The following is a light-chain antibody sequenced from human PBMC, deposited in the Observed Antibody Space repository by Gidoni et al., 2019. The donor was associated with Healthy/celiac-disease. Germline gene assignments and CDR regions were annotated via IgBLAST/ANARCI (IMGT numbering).Light chain of an antibody. J-gene: IGKJ2*01. CDR3: QQSYSTPNT. V-gene: IGKV1-39*01. CDR1: QSISSY. Sequence: DIQMTPSPSSLSASVGDRVTITCRASQSISSYLNWYQQKPGKAPKLLIYAASSWQSGVPSRFSGSGSGTDFTLTISSLQPEDFATYYCQQSYSTPNTFGQGTKLEIK. CDR2: AAS.